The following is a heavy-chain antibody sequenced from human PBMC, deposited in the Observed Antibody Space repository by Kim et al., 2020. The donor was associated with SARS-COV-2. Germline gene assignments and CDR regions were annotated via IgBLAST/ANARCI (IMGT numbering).Heavy chain of an antibody. CDR2: VYSGGSI. CDR1: GFTVSSNY. V-gene: IGHV3-66*01. D-gene: IGHD2-15*01. J-gene: IGHJ4*02. CDR3: AYRRYCSGGSCFDY. Sequence: GGSLRLSCAASGFTVSSNYMTWVRQAPGKGLEWVSVVYSGGSIYYADSVKGRFTISRDNSKNTLFLQMNSLRADDTAVYYCAYRRYCSGGSCFDYWGQGTLVTVSS.